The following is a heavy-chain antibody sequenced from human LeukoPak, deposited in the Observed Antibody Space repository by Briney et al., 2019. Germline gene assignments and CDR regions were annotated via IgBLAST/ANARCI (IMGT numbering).Heavy chain of an antibody. V-gene: IGHV3-11*04. CDR1: GFTFSDYY. J-gene: IGHJ4*02. Sequence: PGGSLRLSCAASGFTFSDYYMSWSRQAPGKGLEWVSYISSSGSTIYYADSVKGRFTISRDNAKNSLYLQMNSLRAEDTAVYYCARNTLYCSGGSCYSDYWGQGTLVTVSS. CDR3: ARNTLYCSGGSCYSDY. D-gene: IGHD2-15*01. CDR2: ISSSGSTI.